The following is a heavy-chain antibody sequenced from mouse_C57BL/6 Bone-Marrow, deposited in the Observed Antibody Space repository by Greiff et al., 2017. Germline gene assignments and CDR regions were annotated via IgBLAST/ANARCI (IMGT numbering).Heavy chain of an antibody. CDR1: GYTFTSYW. CDR2: IDPSDSYT. J-gene: IGHJ2*01. CDR3: ARDYGSSYDYFDY. V-gene: IGHV1-69*01. Sequence: QVQLQQPGAELVMPGASVKLSCKASGYTFTSYWMHWVKQRPGQGLEWIGEIDPSDSYTNYNQKFKGKSPLTVDKSSSTAYMQLSSLTSEDSAVYYCARDYGSSYDYFDYWGQGTTLTVSS. D-gene: IGHD1-1*01.